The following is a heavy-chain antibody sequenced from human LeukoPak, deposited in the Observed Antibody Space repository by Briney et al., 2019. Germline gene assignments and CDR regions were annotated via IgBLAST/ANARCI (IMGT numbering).Heavy chain of an antibody. CDR3: ARDSRRGSGWSYYFDY. D-gene: IGHD6-19*01. CDR1: GGSFSGYY. J-gene: IGHJ4*02. Sequence: PSETLSLTCAVYGGSFSGYYWSWIRQPPGKGLEWIGEINHSGSTNYNPSLKSRVTISVDTSKNQFSLKLSSVTAADTAVYYCARDSRRGSGWSYYFDYWGQGTLVTVSS. V-gene: IGHV4-34*01. CDR2: INHSGST.